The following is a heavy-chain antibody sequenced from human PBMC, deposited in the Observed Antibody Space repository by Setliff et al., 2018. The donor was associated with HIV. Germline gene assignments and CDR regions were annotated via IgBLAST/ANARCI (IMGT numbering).Heavy chain of an antibody. CDR2: IYYSGNT. V-gene: IGHV4-4*02. J-gene: IGHJ4*02. CDR3: AKGTPSCSFCFDN. CDR1: GGSIGTANW. Sequence: SETLSLPCAVSGGSIGTANWWSWVRQPPGQGLEWIGEIYYSGNTNYNPSLKSRVTMSVDKPKNHLSLKLSSVTAADTALYYCAKGTPSCSFCFDNWGLGTLVTVSS. D-gene: IGHD2-15*01.